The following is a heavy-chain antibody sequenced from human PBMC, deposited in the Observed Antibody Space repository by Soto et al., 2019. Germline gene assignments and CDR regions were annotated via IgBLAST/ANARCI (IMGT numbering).Heavy chain of an antibody. CDR3: ASGYNPGYIDY. D-gene: IGHD5-18*01. Sequence: PGGSLRLSCAAPGFTFSSFYMTWIRQAPGKGLECVSYISSTSSYTNYADSVKGRFTISRDNAKKSLYLQMNSLRAEDTAVYYCASGYNPGYIDYWGRGTLVTVSS. J-gene: IGHJ4*02. CDR2: ISSTSSYT. V-gene: IGHV3-11*06. CDR1: GFTFSSFY.